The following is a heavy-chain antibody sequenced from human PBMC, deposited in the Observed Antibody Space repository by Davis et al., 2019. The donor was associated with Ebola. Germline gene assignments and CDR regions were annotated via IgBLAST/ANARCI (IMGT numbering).Heavy chain of an antibody. D-gene: IGHD3-10*01. CDR1: GFTFSSYS. V-gene: IGHV3-21*01. CDR2: ISSSSSYI. J-gene: IGHJ6*02. CDR3: ARDGAYYGSGSYYNLLYYYGMDV. Sequence: GESLKISCAASGFTFSSYSMNWVRQAPGKGLEWVSSISSSSSYIYYADSVKGRFTISRDNAKNSLYLQMNSLRAEDTAVYYCARDGAYYGSGSYYNLLYYYGMDVWGQGTTVTVSS.